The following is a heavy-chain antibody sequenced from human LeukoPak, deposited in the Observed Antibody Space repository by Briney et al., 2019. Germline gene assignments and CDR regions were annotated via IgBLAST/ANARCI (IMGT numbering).Heavy chain of an antibody. Sequence: PSETLSLTCAVYGGSFRTYYWSWIRQPPGKGLEWIGEINHNGSTNYNPSLKSRVTISVDTSKNQFSLKLSSVTAADTAVYYCASTSGYSTLMYYFDYWGQGTLVTVSS. CDR2: INHNGST. CDR3: ASTSGYSTLMYYFDY. V-gene: IGHV4-34*01. CDR1: GGSFRTYY. J-gene: IGHJ4*02. D-gene: IGHD6-13*01.